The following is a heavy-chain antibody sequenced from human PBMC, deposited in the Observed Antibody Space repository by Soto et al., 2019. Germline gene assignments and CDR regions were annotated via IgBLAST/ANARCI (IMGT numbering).Heavy chain of an antibody. Sequence: GASVKVSCKASGYTFTSYAMHWVRQAPGQRLEWMGWINAGNGNTKYSQKFQGRVTITRDTSASTAYMELSSLRSEDTAVYYCARDSNPITYKDPYYFDYWGQGTLVTVSS. V-gene: IGHV1-3*01. J-gene: IGHJ4*02. CDR3: ARDSNPITYKDPYYFDY. CDR1: GYTFTSYA. D-gene: IGHD1-1*01. CDR2: INAGNGNT.